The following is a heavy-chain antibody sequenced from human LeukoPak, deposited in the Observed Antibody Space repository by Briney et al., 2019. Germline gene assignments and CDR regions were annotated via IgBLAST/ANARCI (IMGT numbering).Heavy chain of an antibody. D-gene: IGHD3-10*01. CDR1: GFTFSNAW. V-gene: IGHV3-15*01. J-gene: IGHJ6*02. CDR3: TTGYYYGSGSYPPPVDRPSRRRPPTYYYGMDV. CDR2: IKSKTDGGTT. Sequence: GGSLRLSYAASGFTFSNAWMSWVRQAPGKGLEWVGRIKSKTDGGTTDYAAPVKGRFTISRDDSKNTLYLQMNSLKTEDTAVYYCTTGYYYGSGSYPPPVDRPSRRRPPTYYYGMDVWGQGTTVTVSS.